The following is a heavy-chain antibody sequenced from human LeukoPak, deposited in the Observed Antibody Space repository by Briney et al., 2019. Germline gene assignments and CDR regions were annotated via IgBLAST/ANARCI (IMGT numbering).Heavy chain of an antibody. CDR2: ISSSSSYI. J-gene: IGHJ3*02. D-gene: IGHD3-22*01. V-gene: IGHV3-21*01. Sequence: PGGSLRLSCAASGFTFSSYSMTWVRQAPGKGLEWVSSISSSSSYIYYADSVKGRFTISRDNAKNSLYLQMNSLRAEDTAVYYCARAGEDFVTMIVVGELDAFDIWGQGTMVTVSS. CDR1: GFTFSSYS. CDR3: ARAGEDFVTMIVVGELDAFDI.